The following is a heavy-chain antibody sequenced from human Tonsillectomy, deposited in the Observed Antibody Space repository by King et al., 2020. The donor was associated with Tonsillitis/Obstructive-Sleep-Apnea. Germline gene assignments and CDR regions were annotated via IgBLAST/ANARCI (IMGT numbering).Heavy chain of an antibody. V-gene: IGHV3-20*04. D-gene: IGHD4-17*01. CDR3: ARNYGDPEY. CDR2: INWNGAST. J-gene: IGHJ4*02. Sequence: LVESGGGVERPGGSLRLSCAASGFTFDDYGMSWVRPAPGKGLEWFSGINWNGASTGYADSVTGRFTISRDNAKNSLHLQMNSLRVEDTAFYYCARNYGDPEYWGQGTLVTVSS. CDR1: GFTFDDYG.